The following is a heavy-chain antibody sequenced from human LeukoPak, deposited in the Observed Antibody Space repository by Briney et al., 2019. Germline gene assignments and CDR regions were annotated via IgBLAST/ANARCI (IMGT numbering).Heavy chain of an antibody. V-gene: IGHV3-23*01. CDR2: ISGSGGST. CDR3: AKDSAYSSGWYYFDP. Sequence: GGSLRLSCAVSGFTFSSYAMNWVRQAPGKGLEWVSGISGSGGSTYYADSVKGRFTISRDNSKNTLYLQMNSLRAEDTAVYYCAKDSAYSSGWYYFDPWGQGILVTVSS. D-gene: IGHD6-13*01. CDR1: GFTFSSYA. J-gene: IGHJ4*02.